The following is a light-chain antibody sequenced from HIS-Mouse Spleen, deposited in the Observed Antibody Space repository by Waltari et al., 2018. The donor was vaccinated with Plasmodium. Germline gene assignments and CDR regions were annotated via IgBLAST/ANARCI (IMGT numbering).Light chain of an antibody. Sequence: EIVLIQSPATLSLSPGERATLSCRARQSVSSYLAWYQQKPGQAPRLLIYDASNRATGIPARFSGSGSGTDFTLTISSLEPEDFAVYYCQQRSNWYTFGQGTKLEIK. CDR2: DAS. CDR1: QSVSSY. V-gene: IGKV3-11*01. CDR3: QQRSNWYT. J-gene: IGKJ2*01.